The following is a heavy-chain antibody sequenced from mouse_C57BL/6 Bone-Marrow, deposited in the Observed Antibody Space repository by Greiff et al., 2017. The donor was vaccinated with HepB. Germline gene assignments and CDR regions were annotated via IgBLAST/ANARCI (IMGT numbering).Heavy chain of an antibody. J-gene: IGHJ1*03. Sequence: QVQLQQPGAELVKPGASVKMSCKASGYTFTSYWLTWVKQRPGQGLEWIGDIYPGSGSTNYNEKFKSKATLTVDTSSSTAYMQLSSLTSEDSAVYYCARGNYYYGSSPYWYFDVWGTGTTVTVSS. CDR3: ARGNYYYGSSPYWYFDV. CDR2: IYPGSGST. V-gene: IGHV1-55*01. D-gene: IGHD1-1*01. CDR1: GYTFTSYW.